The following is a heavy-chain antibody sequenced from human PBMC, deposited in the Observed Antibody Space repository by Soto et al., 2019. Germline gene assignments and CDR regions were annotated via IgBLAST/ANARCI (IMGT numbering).Heavy chain of an antibody. CDR2: IYSGGST. CDR1: GFTVSSNY. D-gene: IGHD3-9*01. V-gene: IGHV3-66*01. Sequence: SLRLSCAASGFTVSSNYMSWVRQAPGKGLEWVSVIYSGGSTYYADSVKGRFTISRDNSKNTLYLQMNSLRAEDTAVYYCARDRFDWLLASDYWGQGTLVTVSS. J-gene: IGHJ4*02. CDR3: ARDRFDWLLASDY.